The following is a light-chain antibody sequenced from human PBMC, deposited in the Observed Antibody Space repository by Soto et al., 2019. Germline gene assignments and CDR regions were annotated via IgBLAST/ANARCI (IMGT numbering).Light chain of an antibody. CDR2: KAS. Sequence: DIQMTQSPSTLSASVGARVTITCRASQSISSWLAGYQQKPGKAPKLLIYKASSLESGVPSRFSGSGSGTEFTLTISRLQPDDLATYYCQQYNSFPTFGQGTKVEIK. CDR1: QSISSW. CDR3: QQYNSFPT. V-gene: IGKV1-5*03. J-gene: IGKJ1*01.